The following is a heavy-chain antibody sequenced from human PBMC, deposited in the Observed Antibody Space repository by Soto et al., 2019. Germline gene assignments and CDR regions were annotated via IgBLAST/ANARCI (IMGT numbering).Heavy chain of an antibody. V-gene: IGHV1-46*01. CDR1: GYNFSTYY. D-gene: IGHD6-6*01. Sequence: ASVKVSCKASGYNFSTYYMHWVRQAPGQGLEWMAIINPSGGRAVYAQKFQGRITITTDASTSTAYMELSSLRSEDTAVYYCAREYSSSSFPIDVWGQGTRVTVSS. CDR2: INPSGGRA. CDR3: AREYSSSSFPIDV. J-gene: IGHJ4*02.